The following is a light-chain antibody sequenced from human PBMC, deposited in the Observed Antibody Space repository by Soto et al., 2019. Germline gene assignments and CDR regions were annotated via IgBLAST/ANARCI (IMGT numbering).Light chain of an antibody. CDR3: CSYAGSSTWV. CDR1: SSDVGIYNL. CDR2: EGN. V-gene: IGLV2-23*01. J-gene: IGLJ3*02. Sequence: QSVLSQPASVSGSPGQSITISCTGTSSDVGIYNLVSWYQQHPGKAPKLMIFEGNKRPSGVSNRFSASKSGNTASLTISGLQAEDEADYYCCSYAGSSTWVFGGGTKVTVL.